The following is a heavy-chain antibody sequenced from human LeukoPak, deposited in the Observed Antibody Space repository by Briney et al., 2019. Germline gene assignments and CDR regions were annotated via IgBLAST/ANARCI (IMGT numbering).Heavy chain of an antibody. J-gene: IGHJ4*02. CDR2: ISYDGSNK. Sequence: GGSLRLSCAASGFTFSNYWMTWARQAPGKGLEWVAVISYDGSNKYYADSVKGRFTVSRDNSKNTLYLQMNSLRAEDTAVYYCARDQQPYWGQGTLVTVSS. D-gene: IGHD5-18*01. CDR1: GFTFSNYW. CDR3: ARDQQPY. V-gene: IGHV3-30-3*01.